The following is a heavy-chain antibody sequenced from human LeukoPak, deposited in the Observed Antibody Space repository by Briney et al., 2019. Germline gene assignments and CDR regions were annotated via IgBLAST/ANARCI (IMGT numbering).Heavy chain of an antibody. J-gene: IGHJ4*02. D-gene: IGHD3-3*01. CDR1: GFTFSSYA. CDR3: AKDSTLRFLEWLYYFDY. CDR2: ISGSGGST. V-gene: IGHV3-23*01. Sequence: GGPLRLSCAASGFTFSSYAMSWVRQAPGKGLEWVSAISGSGGSTYYADSVKGRFTISRDNSKNTLYLQMNSLRAEDTAVYYCAKDSTLRFLEWLYYFDYWGQGTLVTVSS.